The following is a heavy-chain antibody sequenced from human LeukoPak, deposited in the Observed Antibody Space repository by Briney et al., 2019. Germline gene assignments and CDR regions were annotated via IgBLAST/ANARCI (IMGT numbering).Heavy chain of an antibody. Sequence: GGSLRLSCAASGFTFSSYAMSWVSQAPGKGLEWVSAISGCGGSTYCADSVKGRFTISRDNAKNTLYLQMNSLRAEDTAVYYCARDYGRSRDYGMDVWGQGTTVTVSS. CDR2: ISGCGGST. J-gene: IGHJ6*02. V-gene: IGHV3-23*01. CDR1: GFTFSSYA. D-gene: IGHD3-10*01. CDR3: ARDYGRSRDYGMDV.